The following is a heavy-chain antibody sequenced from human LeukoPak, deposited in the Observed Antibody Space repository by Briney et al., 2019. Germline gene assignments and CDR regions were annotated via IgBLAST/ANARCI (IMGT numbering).Heavy chain of an antibody. J-gene: IGHJ4*02. Sequence: GGSLRLSCAASGFTFSSYAMSWVRQAPGKGLVWVSAISGSGGSTYHADSVKGRFTISRDNSKNTLYLQMNSLRAEDTAVYYCAKTLTPYSSGWSDYWGQGTLVTVSS. CDR3: AKTLTPYSSGWSDY. V-gene: IGHV3-23*01. CDR2: ISGSGGST. CDR1: GFTFSSYA. D-gene: IGHD6-19*01.